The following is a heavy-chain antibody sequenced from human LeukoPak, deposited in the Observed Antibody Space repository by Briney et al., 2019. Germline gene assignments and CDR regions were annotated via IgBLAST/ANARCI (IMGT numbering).Heavy chain of an antibody. Sequence: GGSLRLSCAASGFTFSSYWMSWVRQAPGRGLEWVSNIKQDGAEKRYVDAVKGRFTISRDNAKNSLFLQMNSRRVEDTAVYFCARDRYYYNYEAFVWGRGAQVTVSS. CDR3: ARDRYYYNYEAFV. D-gene: IGHD3-10*01. J-gene: IGHJ2*01. V-gene: IGHV3-7*01. CDR1: GFTFSSYW. CDR2: IKQDGAEK.